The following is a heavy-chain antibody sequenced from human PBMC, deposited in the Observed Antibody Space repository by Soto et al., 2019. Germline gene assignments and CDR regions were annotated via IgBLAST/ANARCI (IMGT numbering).Heavy chain of an antibody. CDR2: NSGST. CDR1: GGSISSSSYY. J-gene: IGHJ4*02. Sequence: SETLSLTCTVSGGSISSSSYYWGWIRQPPGKGLEWIGSNSGSTYYNPSLKSRVTISVDTSKNQFSLKLSSVTAADTAVYYCARVSSSWGLVNYFDYWGQGTLVTVSS. V-gene: IGHV4-39*07. CDR3: ARVSSSWGLVNYFDY. D-gene: IGHD6-13*01.